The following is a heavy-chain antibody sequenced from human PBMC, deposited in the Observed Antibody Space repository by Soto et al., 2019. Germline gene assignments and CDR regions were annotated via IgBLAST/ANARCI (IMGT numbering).Heavy chain of an antibody. J-gene: IGHJ4*02. CDR3: ASVNDRSAPAALLY. CDR1: GDSISSGGYY. V-gene: IGHV4-31*03. Sequence: QVQLQESGPGLVKPSQTLSLTCTVSGDSISSGGYYWSWIRQPPGKGLEWIGYIYYSGSTYYNSSLTSRVIISVDMSKNPFSLKLSSVTASDPAVYYCASVNDRSAPAALLYWGQGTLVTVSS. CDR2: IYYSGST. D-gene: IGHD2-2*02.